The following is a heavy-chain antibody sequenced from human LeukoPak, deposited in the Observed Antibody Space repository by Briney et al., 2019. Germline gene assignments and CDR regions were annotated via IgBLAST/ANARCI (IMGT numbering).Heavy chain of an antibody. D-gene: IGHD3-22*01. V-gene: IGHV3-23*01. CDR2: ISGTADTT. J-gene: IGHJ4*02. CDR1: GFYSNDYARYA. Sequence: GGALRLSCAGSGFYSNDYARYAMSWVRQAPGKGLEWVSAISGTADTTKYADSVKGRFTISRDNSKNTLYLQMNSLRAEDTAVYYCAREGYYYDSSGYLTSGRYFDYWGQGTLVTVSS. CDR3: AREGYYYDSSGYLTSGRYFDY.